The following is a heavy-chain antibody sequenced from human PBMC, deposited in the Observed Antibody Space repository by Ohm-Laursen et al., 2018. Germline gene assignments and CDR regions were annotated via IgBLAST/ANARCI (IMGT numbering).Heavy chain of an antibody. J-gene: IGHJ4*02. V-gene: IGHV4-34*01. Sequence: LSCAASGFTFSSYSMNWIRQPPGKGLEWIGEINHSGGTNYNPSLKSRVTISVDTSKNQFSLILTSVTAADTAVYYCARLDSGDDYWGQGTLVSVSS. D-gene: IGHD4-17*01. CDR3: ARLDSGDDY. CDR2: INHSGGT. CDR1: GFTFSSYS.